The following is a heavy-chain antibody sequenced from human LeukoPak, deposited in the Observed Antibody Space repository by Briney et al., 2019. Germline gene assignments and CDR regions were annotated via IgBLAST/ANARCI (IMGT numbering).Heavy chain of an antibody. V-gene: IGHV3-23*01. D-gene: IGHD4-17*01. CDR2: ISGSGGST. Sequence: GGSLRLSCAASGLIFSNYWMSWVRQAPWKGLEWVSAISGSGGSTYYADSVKGRFTISRDNSKNTLYLQMNSLRAEDTAVYYCAKSDYGDYLYYFDYWGQGTLVTVSS. J-gene: IGHJ4*02. CDR1: GLIFSNYW. CDR3: AKSDYGDYLYYFDY.